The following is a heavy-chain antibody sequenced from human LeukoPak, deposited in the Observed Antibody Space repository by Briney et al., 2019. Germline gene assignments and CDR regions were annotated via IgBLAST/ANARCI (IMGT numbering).Heavy chain of an antibody. Sequence: ASVKVSCKASGYTFTGYYMHWVRQAPGQGLEWMGWINPNSGGTNYAQKFQGRVTMTRDTSISTAYMELSRLGSDDTAVYYCARAGVVVAATDFDYWGQGTLVTVSS. CDR2: INPNSGGT. CDR3: ARAGVVVAATDFDY. D-gene: IGHD2-15*01. V-gene: IGHV1-2*02. J-gene: IGHJ4*02. CDR1: GYTFTGYY.